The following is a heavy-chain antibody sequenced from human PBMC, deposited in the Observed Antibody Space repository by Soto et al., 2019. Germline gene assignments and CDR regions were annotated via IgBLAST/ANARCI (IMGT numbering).Heavy chain of an antibody. V-gene: IGHV4-59*01. Sequence: PSETLSLTCTVSGGSISSYYWSWIRQPPGKGLEWIGYIYYSGSTNYNPSLKSRVTISVDTSKNQFSLKLSSVTAADTAVYYCAIVYMYSSSPTNWFDPWGQGTLVTVSS. CDR3: AIVYMYSSSPTNWFDP. CDR1: GGSISSYY. D-gene: IGHD6-13*01. J-gene: IGHJ5*02. CDR2: IYYSGST.